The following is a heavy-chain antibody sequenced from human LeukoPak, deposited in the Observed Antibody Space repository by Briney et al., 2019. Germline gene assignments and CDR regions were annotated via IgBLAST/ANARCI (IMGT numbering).Heavy chain of an antibody. V-gene: IGHV1-18*01. Sequence: ASVKVSCKASGYTFTSYGISWVRQAPGQGLEWMGWISAYNGNTNYAQELQGRVTMTTDTSTSTAYMELRSLRSDDTAVYYCARDRVYSYGLYYYYGMDVWGQGTTVTVSS. CDR3: ARDRVYSYGLYYYYGMDV. D-gene: IGHD5-18*01. CDR1: GYTFTSYG. CDR2: ISAYNGNT. J-gene: IGHJ6*02.